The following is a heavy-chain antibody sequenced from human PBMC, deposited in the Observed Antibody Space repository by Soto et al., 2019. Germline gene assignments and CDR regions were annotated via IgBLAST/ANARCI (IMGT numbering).Heavy chain of an antibody. CDR3: ARPTRIVGATADY. J-gene: IGHJ4*02. V-gene: IGHV3-11*01. CDR1: GFSFSDYY. Sequence: QVQLVESGGGLVKPGGSLRLSCAASGFSFSDYYMSWIRQAPGKGLEWISHIGRSGDPIYYANSVKGRFSISRDDATNSLYLQMSSPRAEDTAVYYCARPTRIVGATADYWGQGTLVTVSS. D-gene: IGHD1-26*01. CDR2: IGRSGDPI.